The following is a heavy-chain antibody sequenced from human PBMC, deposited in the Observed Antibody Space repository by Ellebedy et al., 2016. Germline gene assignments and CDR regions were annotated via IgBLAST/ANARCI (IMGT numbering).Heavy chain of an antibody. J-gene: IGHJ3*02. D-gene: IGHD5-12*01. CDR3: VGGYADNDPFDI. CDR1: GFTFSSYD. V-gene: IGHV3-23*01. CDR2: ISGSGGNT. Sequence: GGSLRLXCAASGFTFSSYDMSWVRQAPGKGLEWVSAISGSGGNTYYADSVKGRFTISRDNSKNTLYLQMNSLRAEDAARYYCVGGYADNDPFDIWGQGTMVTVSS.